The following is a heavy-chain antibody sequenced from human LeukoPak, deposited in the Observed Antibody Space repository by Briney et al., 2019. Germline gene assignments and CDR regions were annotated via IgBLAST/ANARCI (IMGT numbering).Heavy chain of an antibody. D-gene: IGHD3-16*01. CDR3: AKSPNHLRWDY. V-gene: IGHV3-23*01. CDR1: GFTVTTNY. Sequence: PGGSLRLSCAASGFTVTTNYMSWVRQAPGKGLEWVSAISGSGGSTYYADSVKGRFTISRDNSKNTLYLQMNSLRAEDTAVYYCAKSPNHLRWDYWGQGTLVTVSS. J-gene: IGHJ4*02. CDR2: ISGSGGST.